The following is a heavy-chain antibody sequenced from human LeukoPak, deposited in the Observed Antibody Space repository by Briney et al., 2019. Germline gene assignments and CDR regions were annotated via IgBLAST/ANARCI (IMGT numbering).Heavy chain of an antibody. D-gene: IGHD2-15*01. Sequence: GGSLRLFCAASGFTFSSYEMNWVRQAPGKGLEWVSYISSSGSTIYYADSVKGRFTISRDNAKHSLYLQMNSLSAEDTAVYYCARDSSGGSWIDAFDIWGQGTMVTVSS. CDR2: ISSSGSTI. CDR3: ARDSSGGSWIDAFDI. CDR1: GFTFSSYE. J-gene: IGHJ3*02. V-gene: IGHV3-48*03.